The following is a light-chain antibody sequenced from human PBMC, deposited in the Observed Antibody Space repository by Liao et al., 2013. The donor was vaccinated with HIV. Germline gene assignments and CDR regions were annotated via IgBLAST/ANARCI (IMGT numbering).Light chain of an antibody. CDR2: YDS. V-gene: IGLV3-21*01. CDR1: NIGSKS. Sequence: SYVLTQPPSVSVAPGKTARIACGGNNIGSKSVHWYQEKPGQAPVLVIYYDSDRPSGIPERFSGSKSGNTATLTISGTQAMDEADYYCQAWDTSTAVFGGGTKLTVL. CDR3: QAWDTSTAV. J-gene: IGLJ3*02.